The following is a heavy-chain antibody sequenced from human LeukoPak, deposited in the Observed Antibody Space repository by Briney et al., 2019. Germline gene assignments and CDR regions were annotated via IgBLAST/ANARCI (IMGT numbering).Heavy chain of an antibody. Sequence: SETLSLTCAVYGGSFSGYYWSWIRQPPGKGLEWIGEINHSGSTNYNPSLKSRVTISVDTSKNQFSLKLSSVTAADTAVYYCARPQLITIFGSVGWFDPWGQGTLVTVSS. V-gene: IGHV4-34*01. D-gene: IGHD3-3*01. CDR3: ARPQLITIFGSVGWFDP. CDR2: INHSGST. J-gene: IGHJ5*02. CDR1: GGSFSGYY.